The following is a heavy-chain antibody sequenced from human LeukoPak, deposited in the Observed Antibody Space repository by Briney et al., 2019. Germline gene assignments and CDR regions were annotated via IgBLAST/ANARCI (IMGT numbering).Heavy chain of an antibody. V-gene: IGHV1-2*02. CDR3: APTAALEYYFDY. CDR2: INPNSGAT. J-gene: IGHJ4*02. Sequence: ASVKVSCKASGYTSTKYYVHWLRQAPGQGLEWLGWINPNSGATNYAQKFQGRVTMTRDTSISTAYMELSRLRSDDTAVYYCAPTAALEYYFDYWGQGTLVTVSS. CDR1: GYTSTKYY. D-gene: IGHD2-2*01.